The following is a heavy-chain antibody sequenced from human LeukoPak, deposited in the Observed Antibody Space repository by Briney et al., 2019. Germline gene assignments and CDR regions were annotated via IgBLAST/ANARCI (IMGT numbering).Heavy chain of an antibody. CDR2: INHSGST. D-gene: IGHD6-13*01. J-gene: IGHJ5*02. CDR3: ARGPYSSSWYSWFDP. CDR1: GGSFSGYY. V-gene: IGHV4-34*01. Sequence: SGTLSLTCAVYGGSFSGYYWSWIRQPPGKGLEWIGEINHSGSTNYNPSLKSRVTVSVDTSKNQFSLKLSSVTAADTAVYYCARGPYSSSWYSWFDPWGQGTLVTVSS.